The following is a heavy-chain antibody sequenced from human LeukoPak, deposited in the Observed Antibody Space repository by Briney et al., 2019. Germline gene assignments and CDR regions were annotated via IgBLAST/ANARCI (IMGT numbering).Heavy chain of an antibody. CDR1: GGSISSYY. CDR3: ARAPRIAAAGPLFDY. V-gene: IGHV4-59*01. D-gene: IGHD6-13*01. CDR2: IYYSGST. J-gene: IGHJ4*02. Sequence: SETLSLTCTVSGGSISSYYWSWIRQPPGKGLEWMGHIYYSGSTNYNPPLKSRVTISVDTSKNQFSLKLSSVTAADTAVYYCARAPRIAAAGPLFDYWGQGTLVTVSS.